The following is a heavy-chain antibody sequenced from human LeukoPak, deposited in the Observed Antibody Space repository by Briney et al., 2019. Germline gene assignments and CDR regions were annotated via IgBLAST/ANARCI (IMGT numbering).Heavy chain of an antibody. CDR1: GGTFSSYA. J-gene: IGHJ4*02. CDR2: IIPIFGTA. Sequence: GASVNVSCKASGGTFSSYAISWVRQAPGQGLEWVGGIIPIFGTANYAQKFQGRVTITTDESTSTAYMELSSLRSEDTAVYYCARDLYDDNRCFDFWGQGILVTVSS. D-gene: IGHD1-14*01. V-gene: IGHV1-69*05. CDR3: ARDLYDDNRCFDF.